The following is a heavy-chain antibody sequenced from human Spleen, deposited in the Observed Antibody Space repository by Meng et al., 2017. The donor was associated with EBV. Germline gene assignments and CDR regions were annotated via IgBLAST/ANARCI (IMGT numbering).Heavy chain of an antibody. CDR3: AHSQWLRYFDY. J-gene: IGHJ4*02. CDR1: GFSLSTSGVG. D-gene: IGHD3-9*01. CDR2: IDWDDGK. Sequence: QITLKESGLTQVKPTQTLTLPCTFSGFSLSTSGVGVGWIRQPPGKALEWLAFIDWDDGKHYSPSVKTRLTITKDTSKNQVVLTVTNMDPVDTATYYCAHSQWLRYFDYWGQGILVTVSS. V-gene: IGHV2-5*02.